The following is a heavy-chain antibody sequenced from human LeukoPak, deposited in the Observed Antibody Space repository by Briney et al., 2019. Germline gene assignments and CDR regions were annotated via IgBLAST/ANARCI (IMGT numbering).Heavy chain of an antibody. V-gene: IGHV1-2*02. CDR3: ARGKYCSGGSCYSGFDY. D-gene: IGHD2-15*01. CDR1: GYTFTGYY. CDR2: INPNSGGT. J-gene: IGHJ4*02. Sequence: GASVKVSCKASGYTFTGYYMHWVRQAPGQGLEWMGWINPNSGGTNYARKFQGRVTMTRDTSISTAYMELSRLRSDDTAVYYCARGKYCSGGSCYSGFDYWGQGTLVTVSS.